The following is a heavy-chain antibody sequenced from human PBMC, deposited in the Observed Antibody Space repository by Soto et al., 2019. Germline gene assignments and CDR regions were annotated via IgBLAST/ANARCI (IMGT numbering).Heavy chain of an antibody. V-gene: IGHV1-3*04. CDR1: GYTFTYYP. Sequence: ASVKVSCKASGYTFTYYPIHWVRQAPGQRLEWMGWINIGNGNTASSQKFQDRDTITRETSASTAYMELTSLRSEDTAVYYCAREPLCGGRCYDNYFDPWGQGTLVTVS. J-gene: IGHJ5*02. CDR2: INIGNGNT. CDR3: AREPLCGGRCYDNYFDP. D-gene: IGHD2-15*01.